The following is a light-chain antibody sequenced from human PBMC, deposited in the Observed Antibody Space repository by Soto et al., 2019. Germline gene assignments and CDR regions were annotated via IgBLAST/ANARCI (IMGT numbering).Light chain of an antibody. J-gene: IGLJ2*01. CDR2: GNS. CDR1: SSNIGAGYD. CDR3: QSYGSSLSVSV. V-gene: IGLV1-40*01. Sequence: QSVLTQPPSVSGAPGQRVTISCTGSSSNIGAGYDVHWYQQLPGTAPKLLIYGNSNRPSGVPDRFSGPKSGTSASLAITGLQAEDEAEYCGQSYGSSLSVSVFGGGTKLAVL.